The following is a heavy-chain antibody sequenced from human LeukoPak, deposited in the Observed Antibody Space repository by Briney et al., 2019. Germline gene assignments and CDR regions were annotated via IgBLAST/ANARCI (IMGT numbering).Heavy chain of an antibody. CDR3: ARRFYGSGTYYFDQ. V-gene: IGHV4-59*08. CDR1: GGSISSYY. D-gene: IGHD3-10*01. CDR2: ISYSGST. Sequence: SETLSLTCTVSGGSISSYYWSWIRQPPGKGLEWIGDISYSGSTNYNPSLKSRVTISVDTSKNQFSLKLSSVTAADTAIYYCARRFYGSGTYYFDQWGQGTLVTVSS. J-gene: IGHJ4*02.